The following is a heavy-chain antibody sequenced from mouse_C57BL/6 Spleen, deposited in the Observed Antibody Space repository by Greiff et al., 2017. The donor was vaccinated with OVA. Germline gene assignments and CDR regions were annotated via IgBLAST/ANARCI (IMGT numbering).Heavy chain of an antibody. CDR3: AHYDGDYFDY. J-gene: IGHJ2*01. CDR2: INPSTGGT. V-gene: IGHV1-42*01. Sequence: EVQLQQSGPELVKPGASVKISCKASGYSFTGYYMNWVKQSPEKSLEWIGEINPSTGGTTYNQKFKAKATLTVDKSSSTAYMQLKSLTSEDSAVYYCAHYDGDYFDYWGQGTTLTVSS. D-gene: IGHD1-2*01. CDR1: GYSFTGYY.